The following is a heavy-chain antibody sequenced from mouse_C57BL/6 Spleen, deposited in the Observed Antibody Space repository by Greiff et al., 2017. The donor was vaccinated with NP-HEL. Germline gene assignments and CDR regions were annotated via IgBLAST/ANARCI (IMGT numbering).Heavy chain of an antibody. CDR2: ISSGGDYI. CDR3: TRGTTVAFDY. J-gene: IGHJ2*01. CDR1: GFTFSSYA. D-gene: IGHD1-1*01. Sequence: EVKVVESGEGLVKPGGSLKLSCAASGFTFSSYAMSWVRQTPEKRLEWVAYISSGGDYIYYADTVKGRFTISRDNARNTLYLQMSSLKSEDTAMYYCTRGTTVAFDYWGQGTTLTVSS. V-gene: IGHV5-9-1*02.